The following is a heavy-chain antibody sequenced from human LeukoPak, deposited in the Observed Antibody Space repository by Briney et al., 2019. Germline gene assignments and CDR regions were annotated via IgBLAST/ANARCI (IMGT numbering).Heavy chain of an antibody. V-gene: IGHV3-21*01. CDR3: ARDRGTRVRGVISWNY. Sequence: GGSLRLSCAASGFTFSSYSMNWGRQAPGRGREWVSSIISSSSYIYYADSVKGRFTISRDNAKNSLYLQMNSLRAEDTAVYYCARDRGTRVRGVISWNYWGQGTLVTVSS. J-gene: IGHJ4*02. D-gene: IGHD3-10*01. CDR2: IISSSSYI. CDR1: GFTFSSYS.